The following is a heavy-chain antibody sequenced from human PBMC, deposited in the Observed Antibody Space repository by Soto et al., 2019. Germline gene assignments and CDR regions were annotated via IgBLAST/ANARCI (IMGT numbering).Heavy chain of an antibody. J-gene: IGHJ3*01. CDR3: ARDIPSVGPRANDACDV. CDR2: INPDTGNT. D-gene: IGHD2-2*02. CDR1: GFTFTDNL. Sequence: QVQLVQSGAELKKPGASVNISCTASGFTFTDNLINWVRQAPGQGLEWMGWINPDTGNTRYSETFQGRVTISRHSSASIAYLELSGLKNEDTALYFCARDIPSVGPRANDACDVWGQGTMITVSS. V-gene: IGHV1-3*01.